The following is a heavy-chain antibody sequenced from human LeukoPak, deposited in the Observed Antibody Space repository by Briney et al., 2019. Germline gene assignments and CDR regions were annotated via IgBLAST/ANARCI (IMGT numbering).Heavy chain of an antibody. CDR2: IFYSGST. V-gene: IGHV4-39*07. CDR1: GGSISTSNYY. CDR3: ARAQLLDYVDY. J-gene: IGHJ4*02. Sequence: PSEALSLTCTVSGGSISTSNYYWGWIRQPPGKGLEWIGNIFYSGSTYYSPSLKSRVTISLDTSRNQFSLKLSSVTAADTAVYYCARAQLLDYVDYWGQGTLVTVSS.